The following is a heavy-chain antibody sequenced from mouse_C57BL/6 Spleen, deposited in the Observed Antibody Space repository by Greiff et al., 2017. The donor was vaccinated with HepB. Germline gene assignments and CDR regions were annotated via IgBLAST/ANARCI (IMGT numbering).Heavy chain of an antibody. CDR2: LNYDGSST. CDR3: ARDGYFDY. CDR1: GFTFSDSY. Sequence: EVMLVASEGGLVQPGRSMKLSCTASGFTFSDSYMAWVRQVPETGLEWVANLNYDGSSTYYLDSLKSRFIISRDNAKNILYLQMSRLKAEDTATYYWARDGYFDYWGQGTTLTVSA. V-gene: IGHV5-16*01. J-gene: IGHJ2*01.